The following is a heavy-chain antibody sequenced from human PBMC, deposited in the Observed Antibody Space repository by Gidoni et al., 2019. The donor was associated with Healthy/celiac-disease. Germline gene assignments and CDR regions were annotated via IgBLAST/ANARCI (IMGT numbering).Heavy chain of an antibody. J-gene: IGHJ5*02. Sequence: QVQLQESGPGLVKPSGTLSLTCAVSGGSISSSNWCSWVRQPPGKGLEWIGEIYHIGSTNYNPSLKSRVTISVDKSKNQFSLKLSSVTAADTAVYYCARDLSTRVDTAISPPKTGFDPWGQGTLVTVSS. CDR1: GGSISSSNW. CDR2: IYHIGST. CDR3: ARDLSTRVDTAISPPKTGFDP. V-gene: IGHV4-4*02. D-gene: IGHD5-18*01.